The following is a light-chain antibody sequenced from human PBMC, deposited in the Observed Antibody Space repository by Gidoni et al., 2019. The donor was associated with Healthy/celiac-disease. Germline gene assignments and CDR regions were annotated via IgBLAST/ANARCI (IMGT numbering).Light chain of an antibody. CDR2: AAS. J-gene: IGKJ1*01. CDR3: QQCYSSSST. V-gene: IGKV1-39*01. Sequence: QKTQAPSSPSASVGDRVTITCRASQSISSSLDWYQQKPGKAPKLLIYAASSLQSGVPSRLSGSGSGTDFTLTISSLQPEDFATYYCQQCYSSSSTFGQGTKVEIK. CDR1: QSISSS.